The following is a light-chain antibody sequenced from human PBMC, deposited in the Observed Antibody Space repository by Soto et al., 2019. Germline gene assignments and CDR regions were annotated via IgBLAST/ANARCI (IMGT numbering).Light chain of an antibody. CDR1: QSVSSW. J-gene: IGKJ5*01. V-gene: IGKV1-5*03. CDR2: KAS. CDR3: QQYGSSPPIT. Sequence: IHMAPSPSTLSASDRDRVTITCRASQSVSSWLAWFQQKPGKAPKLLIYKASSLQSGVSSRFSGGGSGTEFTLTISSLQPDDFAVYYCQQYGSSPPITVGQGTRLEIK.